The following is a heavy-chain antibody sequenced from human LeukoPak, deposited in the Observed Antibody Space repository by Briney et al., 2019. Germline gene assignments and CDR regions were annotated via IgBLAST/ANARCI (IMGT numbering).Heavy chain of an antibody. CDR3: ARSETIWYYFDH. D-gene: IGHD1-7*01. J-gene: IGHJ4*02. V-gene: IGHV4-61*02. Sequence: SETLSLTCTVSGNSISSGDNYWSWIRQPAGKGLEWIGRIYTSGSTNYNPSLKSRVTISGDTSKNQFSLRLSSVTAADTAIYFCARSETIWYYFDHWGQGRLVTVSS. CDR1: GNSISSGDNY. CDR2: IYTSGST.